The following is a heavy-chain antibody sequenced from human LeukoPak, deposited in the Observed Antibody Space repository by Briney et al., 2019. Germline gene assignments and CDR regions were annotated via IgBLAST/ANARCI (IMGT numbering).Heavy chain of an antibody. Sequence: GGSLRLSCAASGFTFSSYAMSWVRQAPGKGLEWVSSISGSGGSTYYADSVEGRFTISRDNSKNTLYLQMNSLKAEDTAVYYCAKDQASSGHPTNFDYWGQGTLVTVSS. CDR2: ISGSGGST. V-gene: IGHV3-23*01. CDR3: AKDQASSGHPTNFDY. D-gene: IGHD6-19*01. CDR1: GFTFSSYA. J-gene: IGHJ4*02.